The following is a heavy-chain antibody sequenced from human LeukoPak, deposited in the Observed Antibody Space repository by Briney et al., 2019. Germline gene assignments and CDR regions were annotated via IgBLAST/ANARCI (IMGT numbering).Heavy chain of an antibody. Sequence: GGSLRLSCAASGFTFSSYGMHWVRQAPGKGLEWVAFIRYDGSNKYYADSVKGRFTISRDNSKNTLYLQMNSLRAEDTAVYYCAKDSRLLWFGELGDAFDIWGQETMVTVSS. CDR1: GFTFSSYG. J-gene: IGHJ3*02. CDR3: AKDSRLLWFGELGDAFDI. V-gene: IGHV3-30*02. CDR2: IRYDGSNK. D-gene: IGHD3-10*01.